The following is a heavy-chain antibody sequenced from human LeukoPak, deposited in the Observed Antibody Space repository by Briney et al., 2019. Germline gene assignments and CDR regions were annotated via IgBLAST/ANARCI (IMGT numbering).Heavy chain of an antibody. V-gene: IGHV1-69*04. J-gene: IGHJ6*02. CDR1: VDTFTSYS. Sequence: SVKVSCKASVDTFTSYSISWVRQAPGQGLEWLGRIIPILGISNYAQNFQGRVTITADKYTGTAYMELSSLRSEDTAVYYCARDDTAVVLCSYAMDVWGQGTTVTVSS. CDR2: IIPILGIS. CDR3: ARDDTAVVLCSYAMDV. D-gene: IGHD5-18*01.